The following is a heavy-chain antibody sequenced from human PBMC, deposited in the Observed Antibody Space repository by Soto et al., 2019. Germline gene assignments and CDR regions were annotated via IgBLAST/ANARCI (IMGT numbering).Heavy chain of an antibody. J-gene: IGHJ4*02. Sequence: GPTLVNPTETLTLTCTVSGFSLSNARMGVSWIRQPPGKALEWLAHIFSNDEKSYSTSLKSRLTISKDTSKSQVVLTMTNMDPVDTATYYCARARFGGVPYCFDYWGQGTLVTVSS. D-gene: IGHD3-3*01. V-gene: IGHV2-26*01. CDR2: IFSNDEK. CDR3: ARARFGGVPYCFDY. CDR1: GFSLSNARMG.